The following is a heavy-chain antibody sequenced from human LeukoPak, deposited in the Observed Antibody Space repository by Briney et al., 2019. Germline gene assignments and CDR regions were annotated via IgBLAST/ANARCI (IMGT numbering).Heavy chain of an antibody. D-gene: IGHD6-19*01. CDR1: GYTFTSYG. CDR3: ARGSDSSGWYGPRTYFDY. CDR2: ISAYNGNT. Sequence: ASVKVSCKASGYTFTSYGISWVRQAPGQGLEWMGWISAYNGNTNYAQKLQGRVTMTTDTSTSTAYMELRSLRSDDTAVYYCARGSDSSGWYGPRTYFDYWGQGTLVTVSS. J-gene: IGHJ4*02. V-gene: IGHV1-18*01.